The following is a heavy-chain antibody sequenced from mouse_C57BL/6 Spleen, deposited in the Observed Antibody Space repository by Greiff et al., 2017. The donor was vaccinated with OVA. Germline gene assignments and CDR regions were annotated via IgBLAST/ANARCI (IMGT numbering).Heavy chain of an antibody. D-gene: IGHD1-1*01. V-gene: IGHV1-72*01. J-gene: IGHJ4*01. CDR3: AGGSSPYYYAMDY. CDR1: GYTFTSYW. Sequence: QVQLQQSGAELVKPGASVKLSCKASGYTFTSYWMHWVQQRPGRGLEWIGRIDPNSGGTKYNEKFKSKATLTVDKPSSTAYMQVSSLTSEDSAVYDCAGGSSPYYYAMDYWGQGTSVTVSS. CDR2: IDPNSGGT.